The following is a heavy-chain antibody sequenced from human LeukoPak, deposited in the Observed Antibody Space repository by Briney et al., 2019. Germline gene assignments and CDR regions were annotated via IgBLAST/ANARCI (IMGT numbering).Heavy chain of an antibody. Sequence: SQTLSLTCTVSGGSISSGGYYWSWIRQHPGEGLEWIGYIYYSGSTYYNPSLKSRVTISVDTSKNQFSLKLSSVTAADTAVYYCARVGYCSSTSCYDVYYYYGMDVWGQGTTVTVSS. CDR1: GGSISSGGYY. CDR2: IYYSGST. CDR3: ARVGYCSSTSCYDVYYYYGMDV. V-gene: IGHV4-31*03. J-gene: IGHJ6*02. D-gene: IGHD2-2*01.